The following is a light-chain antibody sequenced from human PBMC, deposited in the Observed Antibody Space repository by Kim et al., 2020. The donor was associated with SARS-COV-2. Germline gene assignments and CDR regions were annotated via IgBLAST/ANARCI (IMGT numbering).Light chain of an antibody. CDR2: KAS. Sequence: DIQMTQSPSTLSASVGDRVTITCRASQSISSWLAWYQQKPGKAPKLLIYKASSLESGVPSRFSGSGSGTEFTLTISSLQPDDFATYYCQQYNSYSPWTFGLGTKVDIK. J-gene: IGKJ1*01. V-gene: IGKV1-5*03. CDR1: QSISSW. CDR3: QQYNSYSPWT.